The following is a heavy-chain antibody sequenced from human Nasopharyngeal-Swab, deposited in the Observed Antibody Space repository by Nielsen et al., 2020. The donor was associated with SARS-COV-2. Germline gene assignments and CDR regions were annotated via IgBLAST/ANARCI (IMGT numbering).Heavy chain of an antibody. CDR3: AREGSFVAPDTFDR. CDR1: GFTFSNYN. CDR2: ISKSSSTV. V-gene: IGHV3-48*02. J-gene: IGHJ4*02. Sequence: GESLKISCAASGFTFSNYNMHWVRQAPGKGLEWLSYISKSSSTVYYADSVKGRITISRDNAKSSLYLQMNRLTNEDTAVYYCAREGSFVAPDTFDRWGQGTLVTVSS. D-gene: IGHD5-12*01.